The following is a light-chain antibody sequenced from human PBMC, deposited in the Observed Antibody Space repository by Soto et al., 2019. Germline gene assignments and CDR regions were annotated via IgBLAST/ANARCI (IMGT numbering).Light chain of an antibody. J-gene: IGLJ2*01. CDR3: SAYTSSSTRV. V-gene: IGLV2-14*01. CDR1: SSDVGGYNY. Sequence: QSALTQPASVSGSPGQSITISCTGNSSDVGGYNYVSWYQQHLGKAPKLMIYDVSNRPSGVSNRCSGSKSGNTASLTISGRQAEDEADYYCSAYTSSSTRVFGGGTKVTVL. CDR2: DVS.